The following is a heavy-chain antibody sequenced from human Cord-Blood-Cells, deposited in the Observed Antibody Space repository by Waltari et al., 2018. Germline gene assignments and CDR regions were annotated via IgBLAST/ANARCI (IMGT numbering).Heavy chain of an antibody. CDR3: ARGGVTGDSDY. J-gene: IGHJ4*02. V-gene: IGHV4-34*01. D-gene: IGHD7-27*01. CDR1: GGSFSGYY. CDR2: INHSGST. Sequence: QVQLQQWGAGLLKPSETLSLTCAVYGGSFSGYYWSWIRQPPGKGLEWIGEINHSGSTNYNPSLKSRVTISVDTSKNQFSLKLSSVTAADTAVCYCARGGVTGDSDYWGQGTLVTVSS.